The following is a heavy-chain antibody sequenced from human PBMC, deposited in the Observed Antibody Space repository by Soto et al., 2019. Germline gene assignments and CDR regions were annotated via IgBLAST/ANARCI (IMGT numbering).Heavy chain of an antibody. Sequence: SLRLSCAASGFTFSNHAMHWVRRAPGKGLEWVALVAHDGTSKYYAGSVKGRFTISSDKSTNTLFLQMDSLDTEDTAVYYCARDRRINGXXXEIDLWGRGTLVTVSS. CDR1: GFTFSNHA. V-gene: IGHV3-30-3*01. D-gene: IGHD2-8*01. CDR2: VAHDGTSK. J-gene: IGHJ5*02. CDR3: ARDRRINGXXXEIDL.